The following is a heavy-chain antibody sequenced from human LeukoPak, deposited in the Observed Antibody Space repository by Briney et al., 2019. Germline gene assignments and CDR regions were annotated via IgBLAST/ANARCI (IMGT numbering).Heavy chain of an antibody. CDR2: ISGSGGST. CDR3: AKSTYYYDSSGCQTN. J-gene: IGHJ4*02. CDR1: GFTFSSYA. D-gene: IGHD3-22*01. V-gene: IGHV3-23*01. Sequence: GGSLRLSCAASGFTFSSYAMSWVRQAPGRGLEWVSAISGSGGSTYYADSVKGRFTISRDNSKNTLYLQMNSLRAEDTAVYYCAKSTYYYDSSGCQTNWGQGTLVTVSS.